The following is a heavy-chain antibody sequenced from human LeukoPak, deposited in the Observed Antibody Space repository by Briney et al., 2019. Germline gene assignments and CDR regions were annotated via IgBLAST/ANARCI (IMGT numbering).Heavy chain of an antibody. D-gene: IGHD6-13*01. V-gene: IGHV4-39*07. CDR1: GGSISSSSYY. CDR3: ARRSSSSWYEGVYYFDY. J-gene: IGHJ4*02. CDR2: IFYGGGT. Sequence: SETLSLTCSVSGGSISSSSYYWGWIRQPPGKGLQWIGSIFYGGGTFYNPSLKSRVTISVDTSKNQFSLKLSSVTAADTAVYYCARRSSSSWYEGVYYFDYWGQGTLVTVSS.